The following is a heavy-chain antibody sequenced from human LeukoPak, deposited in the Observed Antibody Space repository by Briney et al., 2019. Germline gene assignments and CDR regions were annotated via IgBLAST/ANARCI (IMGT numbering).Heavy chain of an antibody. J-gene: IGHJ6*03. CDR1: GFTFSDYY. CDR2: ISSSGSTI. Sequence: GGSLRLSCAASGFTFSDYYMSWIRQAPGKGLEWVSYISSSGSTIYYADSVKGRFTISRDNAKNSLYLQMNSLRAEDTAVYYCAKQGCPNGVCYSHYYYMDVWGKGTTVTVSS. V-gene: IGHV3-11*01. D-gene: IGHD2-8*01. CDR3: AKQGCPNGVCYSHYYYMDV.